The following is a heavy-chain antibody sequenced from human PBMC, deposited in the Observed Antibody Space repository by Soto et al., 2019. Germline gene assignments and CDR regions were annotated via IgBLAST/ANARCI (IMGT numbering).Heavy chain of an antibody. J-gene: IGHJ6*02. Sequence: GEPLKISCQGSGYSFANYWIAWVRQMPGKGLEWVGVIYPGDSDTRCSPSFRGQVTISADKSISHVYLQWSSLKASDTAMYYCARNRLRQYYYGMDVWGQGTTVTVSS. CDR2: IYPGDSDT. CDR3: ARNRLRQYYYGMDV. D-gene: IGHD3-10*01. V-gene: IGHV5-51*01. CDR1: GYSFANYW.